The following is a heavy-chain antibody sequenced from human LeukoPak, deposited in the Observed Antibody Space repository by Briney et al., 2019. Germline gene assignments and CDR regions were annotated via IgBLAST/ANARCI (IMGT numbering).Heavy chain of an antibody. CDR2: IYHSGST. Sequence: SETLSLTCAVSGGSISSSNWWSWVRQPPGKGLEWIGEIYHSGSTNYNTSLKSRVTISVDKSKNQFSLKLSSVTAADTAVYYCARKDYYDSRGRPFDIWGQGTMVTVSS. D-gene: IGHD3-22*01. J-gene: IGHJ3*02. CDR3: ARKDYYDSRGRPFDI. CDR1: GGSISSSNW. V-gene: IGHV4-4*02.